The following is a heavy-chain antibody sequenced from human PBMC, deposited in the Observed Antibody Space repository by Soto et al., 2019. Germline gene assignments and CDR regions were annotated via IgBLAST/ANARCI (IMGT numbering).Heavy chain of an antibody. CDR2: FDPEDGET. D-gene: IGHD3-3*01. CDR1: GYTLTELS. V-gene: IGHV1-24*01. Sequence: ASLKVSCKVSGYTLTELSMHWGRKAPGKGLEWMGGFDPEDGETIYAQKFQGRVTMTEDTSTDTAYMELSSLRSEDTAVYYCANGPGRLRFLEWLFNYWGQGTLVTVSS. CDR3: ANGPGRLRFLEWLFNY. J-gene: IGHJ4*02.